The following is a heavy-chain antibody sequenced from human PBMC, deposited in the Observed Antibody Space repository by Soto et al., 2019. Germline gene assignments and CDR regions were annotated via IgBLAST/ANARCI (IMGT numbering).Heavy chain of an antibody. CDR2: VYYSGSA. J-gene: IGHJ1*01. D-gene: IGHD3-10*01. V-gene: IGHV4-59*01. Sequence: GKTLEWIGDVYYSGSANYNPSLKSRVTMSVDISKNQFSLKLNSVTAADTAVYYCARGSMVRGTTVFAYWGQGTLVTGSS. CDR3: ARGSMVRGTTVFAY.